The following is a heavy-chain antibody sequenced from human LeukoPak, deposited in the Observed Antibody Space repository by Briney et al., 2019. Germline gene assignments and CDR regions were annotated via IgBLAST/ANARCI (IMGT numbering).Heavy chain of an antibody. Sequence: SETLSLTCTVSSGSISGSYYWYWIRQPAGKGLEWIGRIYASGSTNYDPSLKSRVTISVDKSNNQFSLMVTSVTAADTAVYYCARGKQNAADYWGQGILATVSS. D-gene: IGHD1-1*01. CDR3: ARGKQNAADY. CDR2: IYASGST. V-gene: IGHV4-4*07. CDR1: SGSISGSYY. J-gene: IGHJ4*02.